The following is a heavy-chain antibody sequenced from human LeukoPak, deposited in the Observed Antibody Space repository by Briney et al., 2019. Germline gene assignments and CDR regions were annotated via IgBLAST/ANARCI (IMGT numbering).Heavy chain of an antibody. CDR3: ARLSSSGWRNFDY. CDR2: IGSDGRST. CDR1: VFTFNTYA. D-gene: IGHD6-19*01. Sequence: PGGSLRLSCAASVFTFNTYAIYWVRQAPGKGLECVSGIGSDGRSTYYANSVKGRFTISRDNSENTVYLQMGSLRGEDMAVYYCARLSSSGWRNFDYWGQGTLVTVSS. V-gene: IGHV3-64*01. J-gene: IGHJ4*02.